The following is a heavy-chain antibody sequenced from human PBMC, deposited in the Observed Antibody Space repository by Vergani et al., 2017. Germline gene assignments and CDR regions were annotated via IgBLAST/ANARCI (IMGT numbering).Heavy chain of an antibody. CDR1: GFTFSSYS. CDR3: ARVVVVPAAKYMDV. J-gene: IGHJ6*03. Sequence: EVQLVESGGGLVQPGGSLRLSCAASGFTFSSYSMNWVRQAPGKGLEWVSSISSSSSYIYYADSVKGRFTISRDNAKNSLYLQMNSLRAEDTAVYYCARVVVVPAAKYMDVWGKGTTVTVSS. D-gene: IGHD2-2*01. CDR2: ISSSSSYI. V-gene: IGHV3-21*01.